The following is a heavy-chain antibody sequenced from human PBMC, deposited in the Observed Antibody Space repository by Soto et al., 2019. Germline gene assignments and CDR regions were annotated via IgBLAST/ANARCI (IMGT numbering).Heavy chain of an antibody. CDR2: IFSNDEK. D-gene: IGHD7-27*01. J-gene: IGHJ4*02. CDR3: ARIANWDTGDY. CDR1: GFSLSNARMG. V-gene: IGHV2-26*01. Sequence: QVSWKGSGPVLMKPTETLTLTCTVAGFSLSNARMGVSWIRQPPGKALEWLAHIFSNDEKSYSPSLKSRLTISKDTSKSQVVLTMTNMDPVDTATYYCARIANWDTGDYWGQGTLVTVSS.